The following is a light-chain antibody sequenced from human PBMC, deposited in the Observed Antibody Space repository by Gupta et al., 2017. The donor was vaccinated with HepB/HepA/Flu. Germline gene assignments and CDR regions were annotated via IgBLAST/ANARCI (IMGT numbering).Light chain of an antibody. V-gene: IGKV1-16*01. CDR3: QQYQTRPHT. CDR1: HDITNF. Sequence: DIQMTQSPSSLSASVGDRVTITCRASHDITNFLAWFQQKAGKAPKSLIYGASTLQGGVPSRFSGSGSGTHFTPTISNLQPEDFATYYCQQYQTRPHTFGQGTRLEFK. CDR2: GAS. J-gene: IGKJ5*01.